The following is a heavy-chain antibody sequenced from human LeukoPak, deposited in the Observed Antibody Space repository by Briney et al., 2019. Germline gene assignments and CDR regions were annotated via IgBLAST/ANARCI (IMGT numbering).Heavy chain of an antibody. Sequence: SETLSLTCTVSGGSISSYYWSWIRQPAGKGLEWIGRIYTSGSTNYNPSLKSRVTTSVDTSKNQFSLKLSSVTAADTAVYYCARDLPSMVRGVTPFDYWGQGTLVTVSS. CDR1: GGSISSYY. D-gene: IGHD3-10*01. J-gene: IGHJ4*02. V-gene: IGHV4-4*07. CDR3: ARDLPSMVRGVTPFDY. CDR2: IYTSGST.